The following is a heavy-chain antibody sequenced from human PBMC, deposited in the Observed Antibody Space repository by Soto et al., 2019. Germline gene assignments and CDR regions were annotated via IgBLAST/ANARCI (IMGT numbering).Heavy chain of an antibody. Sequence: GGSLRLSCAASGFTFSSYAMHWVRQAPGKGLEWVALISYDGSDKDYADSVKGRFTISRDNSRNTLFLQMNSLRAEDTAVYYCAKDRDCSGGSCYYNYWGQGTLVTVSS. CDR3: AKDRDCSGGSCYYNY. CDR1: GFTFSSYA. D-gene: IGHD2-15*01. J-gene: IGHJ4*02. V-gene: IGHV3-30-3*01. CDR2: ISYDGSDK.